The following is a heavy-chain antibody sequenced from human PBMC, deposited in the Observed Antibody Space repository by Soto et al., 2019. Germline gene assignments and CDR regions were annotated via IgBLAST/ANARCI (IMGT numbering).Heavy chain of an antibody. CDR3: ARRTVTTLYYYGMDV. J-gene: IGHJ6*02. Sequence: SETLSLTCTVSGGSISSYYWTWIRQPPGKGLEWIGYIYYSGSTYYNPSLKSRVTISVDTSKNQFSLRLTSVTAADTAVYYCARRTVTTLYYYGMDVWGQGTAVTVSS. CDR2: IYYSGST. D-gene: IGHD4-17*01. CDR1: GGSISSYY. V-gene: IGHV4-59*01.